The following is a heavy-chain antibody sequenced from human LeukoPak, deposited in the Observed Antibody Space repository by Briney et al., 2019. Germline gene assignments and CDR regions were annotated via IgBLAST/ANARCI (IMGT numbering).Heavy chain of an antibody. D-gene: IGHD6-25*01. CDR3: ARDPPAAGGHGMDV. J-gene: IGHJ6*02. CDR2: INPNTGGR. Sequence: GASVKVSCKTSGYSFTAYYIHWVRQAPGQGFEWMGWINPNTGGRKYAQKFQDRVTMTMDTSISIAYVELSSLRSDDTAVYYCARDPPAAGGHGMDVWGQGTTVTVSS. V-gene: IGHV1-2*02. CDR1: GYSFTAYY.